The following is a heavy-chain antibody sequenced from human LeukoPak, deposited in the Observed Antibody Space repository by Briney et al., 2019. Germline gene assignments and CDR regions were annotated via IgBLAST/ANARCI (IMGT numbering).Heavy chain of an antibody. CDR2: AYYGVNT. CDR1: GGSINNKNYY. Sequence: SETLSLTCTVSGGSINNKNYYWDWVRQPPGKGLEWIGSAYYGVNTYYNPSLKSRVTISVDTSKNQFSLKLSSVTAADTAVCYCANTIWFGELFYFWGQGTMVTVSS. V-gene: IGHV4-39*01. CDR3: ANTIWFGELFYF. D-gene: IGHD3-10*01. J-gene: IGHJ3*01.